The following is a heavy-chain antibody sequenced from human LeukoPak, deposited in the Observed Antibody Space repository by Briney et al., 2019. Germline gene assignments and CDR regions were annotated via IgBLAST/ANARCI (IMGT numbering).Heavy chain of an antibody. CDR3: ARRHIVVVGGWFDP. D-gene: IGHD2-21*01. CDR1: GGSFSGYY. Sequence: SETLSLTCAVYGGSFSGYYWSWIRQPPGKGLEWIGEINHSGSTNYNPSLKSRVTISVDTSKNQFSLKLSSVTAADTAVYYCARRHIVVVGGWFDPWGQGTLVTVSS. V-gene: IGHV4-34*01. CDR2: INHSGST. J-gene: IGHJ5*02.